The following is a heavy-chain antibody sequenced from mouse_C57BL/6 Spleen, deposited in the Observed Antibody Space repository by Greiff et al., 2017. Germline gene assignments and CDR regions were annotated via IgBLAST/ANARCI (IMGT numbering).Heavy chain of an antibody. V-gene: IGHV1-80*01. J-gene: IGHJ4*01. CDR3: ARSSNGVYAMDY. CDR2: IYPGGGNT. Sequence: VQLQQSGAELVKPGASVKISCKASGYAFSSYWINWVKQRPGQGLEWIGQIYPGGGNTNYNGKFKGKATLTADKSTSNAYMQLSSLSSEDSAVYFCARSSNGVYAMDYGGQGTSVTVSS. D-gene: IGHD4-1*01. CDR1: GYAFSSYW.